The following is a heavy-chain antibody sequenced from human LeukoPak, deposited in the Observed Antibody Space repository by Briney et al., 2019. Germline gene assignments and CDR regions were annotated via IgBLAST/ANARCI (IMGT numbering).Heavy chain of an antibody. V-gene: IGHV1-8*03. D-gene: IGHD5-24*01. J-gene: IGHJ4*02. Sequence: ASVKVSCKASGYTFTSYDINWVRQATGQGLEWVGWMNPSSGNTGYAQKFQGRVTITTNTSIRTAYMELSTLRSDDTAVYYCARADQWDGYKYYIDYWGQGSLVTVSS. CDR3: ARADQWDGYKYYIDY. CDR2: MNPSSGNT. CDR1: GYTFTSYD.